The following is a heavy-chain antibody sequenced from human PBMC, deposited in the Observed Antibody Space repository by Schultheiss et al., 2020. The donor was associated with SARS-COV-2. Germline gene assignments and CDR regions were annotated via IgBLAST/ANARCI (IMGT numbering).Heavy chain of an antibody. D-gene: IGHD3-3*01. J-gene: IGHJ6*02. CDR2: IKSKTDGGTT. Sequence: GGSLRLSCAASGFTFSNAWMSWVRQAPGKGLEWVGRIKSKTDGGTTDYAAPVKGRFTISRDDSKNTLYLQMNSLKTEDTAVYYCTTSSTPYDFWSGYYIRYADSYYYYGMDVWGQGTTVTVSS. V-gene: IGHV3-15*01. CDR1: GFTFSNAW. CDR3: TTSSTPYDFWSGYYIRYADSYYYYGMDV.